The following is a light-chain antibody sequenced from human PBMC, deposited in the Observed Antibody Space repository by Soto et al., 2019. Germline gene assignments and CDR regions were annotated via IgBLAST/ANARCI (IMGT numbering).Light chain of an antibody. CDR3: LHYNKWPRWT. CDR2: KAS. CDR1: QTISSW. V-gene: IGKV1-5*03. J-gene: IGKJ1*01. Sequence: DIQMTQSPSTLSGSVGDRVTITCRASQTISSWLAWYQQKPGKAPKLLIYKASTLKSGVPSRFSGSGSGTEFTLTISSLQSEDFAVYYCLHYNKWPRWTFGQGTKVDIK.